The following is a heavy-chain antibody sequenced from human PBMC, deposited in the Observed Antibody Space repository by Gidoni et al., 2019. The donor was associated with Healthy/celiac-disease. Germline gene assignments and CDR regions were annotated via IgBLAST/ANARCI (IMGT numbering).Heavy chain of an antibody. CDR3: ARAREYYGMDV. CDR1: GFTFSSYD. V-gene: IGHV3-13*01. Sequence: SCAASGFTFSSYDMHWVRQATGKGLEWVSAIGTAGDTYYPGSVKGRFTISRENAKNSLYLQMNSLRAGDTAVYYCARAREYYGMDVWGQGTTVTVSS. CDR2: IGTAGDT. J-gene: IGHJ6*02.